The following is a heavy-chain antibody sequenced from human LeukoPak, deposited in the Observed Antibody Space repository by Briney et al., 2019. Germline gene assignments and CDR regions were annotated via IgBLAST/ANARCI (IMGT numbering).Heavy chain of an antibody. V-gene: IGHV3-33*01. CDR2: IWYDGSNK. CDR3: ARDPGYDIYYYGMDV. D-gene: IGHD3-9*01. CDR1: GFTFSSYG. J-gene: IGHJ6*02. Sequence: GGSLRLSCAASGFTFSSYGMHWVRQAPGKGLEWVAVIWYDGSNKYYADSVKGRFTISRDNSKSTLYLQMNSLRAEDTAVYYCARDPGYDIYYYGMDVWGQGTTVTVSS.